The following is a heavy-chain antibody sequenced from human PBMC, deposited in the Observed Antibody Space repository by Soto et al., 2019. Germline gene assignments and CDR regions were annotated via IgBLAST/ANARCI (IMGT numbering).Heavy chain of an antibody. D-gene: IGHD3-9*01. Sequence: SETLSLTCTVSGGSITGGSISSTTYYWGWMRQPPGKGLEWIASFFIGGNTYYNPSLKSRVAISVDMSKNQFSLKLSSVTAADTAVYYCARGYFDGTLYYPPGEWGPGTLVTVSS. CDR3: ARGYFDGTLYYPPGE. CDR2: FFIGGNT. V-gene: IGHV4-39*01. CDR1: GGSITGGSISSTTYY. J-gene: IGHJ4*02.